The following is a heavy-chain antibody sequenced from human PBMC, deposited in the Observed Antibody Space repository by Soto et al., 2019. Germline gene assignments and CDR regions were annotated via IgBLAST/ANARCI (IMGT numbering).Heavy chain of an antibody. Sequence: EVQLLESGGGLVQPGGSLRLSCAASGFTFSGYAMSWVRQAPGKGLEWVSVISGSAGSTYDADSVKGRFTISRDNSKNTLYLQMNSLRAEDTAVYYCAKATSSWGGDALHIWGQGTMVTVS. D-gene: IGHD6-13*01. CDR3: AKATSSWGGDALHI. V-gene: IGHV3-23*01. CDR2: ISGSAGST. J-gene: IGHJ3*02. CDR1: GFTFSGYA.